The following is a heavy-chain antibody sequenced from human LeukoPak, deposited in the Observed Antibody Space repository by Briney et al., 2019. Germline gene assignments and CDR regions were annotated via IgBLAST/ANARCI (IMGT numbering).Heavy chain of an antibody. D-gene: IGHD4-17*01. V-gene: IGHV1-69*04. J-gene: IGHJ4*02. CDR1: GGTFSSYA. Sequence: SVKVSCKASGGTFSSYAISWVRQAPGQGLEWMGRIIPILGIANYAQKFQGRDTITADKSTSTAYMELSSLRSEDTAVYYCASEIADYGDYYFDYWGQGTLVTVSS. CDR2: IIPILGIA. CDR3: ASEIADYGDYYFDY.